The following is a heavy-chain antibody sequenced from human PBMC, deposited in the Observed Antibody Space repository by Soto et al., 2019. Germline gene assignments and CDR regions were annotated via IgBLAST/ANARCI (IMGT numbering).Heavy chain of an antibody. Sequence: ASVKVSCKASGYIFTNYGINWVRQAPGQGLEWMGWIRGYSGDKNYAQKFHDRVTMTSDTSTTTVYMELRSLRPDDTAVYYCARSVLRADLDYWGQGSRVTVSS. J-gene: IGHJ4*02. CDR1: GYIFTNYG. V-gene: IGHV1-18*01. D-gene: IGHD3-10*01. CDR3: ARSVLRADLDY. CDR2: IRGYSGDK.